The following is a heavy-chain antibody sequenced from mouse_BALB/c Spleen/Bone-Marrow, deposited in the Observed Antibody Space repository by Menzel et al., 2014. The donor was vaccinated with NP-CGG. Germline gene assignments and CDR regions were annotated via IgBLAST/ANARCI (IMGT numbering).Heavy chain of an antibody. CDR2: IRNKANGYTT. Sequence: EVKLVESGGGLVQPGGSLRFSCATSGFTFTDYYMSWVRQPPGKALEWLGFIRNKANGYTTEYSASVKGRFTISRDNSHSILYLQMNTLRAEDSATYYCARDDYYAMDYWGQGTSVTVSS. CDR1: GFTFTDYY. V-gene: IGHV7-3*02. CDR3: ARDDYYAMDY. J-gene: IGHJ4*01.